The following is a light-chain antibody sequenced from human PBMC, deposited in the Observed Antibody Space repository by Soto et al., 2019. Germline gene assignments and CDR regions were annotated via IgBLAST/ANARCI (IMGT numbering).Light chain of an antibody. V-gene: IGKV3-15*01. J-gene: IGKJ1*01. CDR3: QQYNNWWT. CDR2: GAS. Sequence: EFVLTQSPATLSFSPGERATHSCRASQSVSSNLAWYQQKPGQAPRPLIYGASTRATGIPARFSGSGSGTEFTLTISSLQSEDFAVYYCQQYNNWWTFGQGTKVDIK. CDR1: QSVSSN.